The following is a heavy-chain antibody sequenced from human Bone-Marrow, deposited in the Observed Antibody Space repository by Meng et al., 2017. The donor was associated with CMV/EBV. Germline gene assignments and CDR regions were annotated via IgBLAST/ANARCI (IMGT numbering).Heavy chain of an antibody. Sequence: GSLRLSCTVSGVSIGSSGFYWGWLRQPPGKGLEWIGSVYYSGSTYYNSSLKSRVTMSLGTSENQFSLRLTSVTAADTAVYYCARGGTSVTTRFDYWGQGTLVTVSS. CDR3: ARGGTSVTTRFDY. CDR2: VYYSGST. V-gene: IGHV4-39*07. CDR1: GVSIGSSGFY. J-gene: IGHJ4*02. D-gene: IGHD4-17*01.